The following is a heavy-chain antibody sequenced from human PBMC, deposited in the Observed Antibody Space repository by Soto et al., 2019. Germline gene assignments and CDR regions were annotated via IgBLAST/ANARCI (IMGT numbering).Heavy chain of an antibody. V-gene: IGHV3-30-3*01. Sequence: GGSLRLSCAASGFTFSSYAMHWVRQAPGKGLECVAVISYDGSNKYYADSVKGRFTISRDNSKNTLYLQMNSLRAEDTAVYYCARDSAARYYYYYYGMDVWGQGTTVTVS. CDR2: ISYDGSNK. CDR3: ARDSAARYYYYYYGMDV. J-gene: IGHJ6*02. CDR1: GFTFSSYA. D-gene: IGHD2-2*01.